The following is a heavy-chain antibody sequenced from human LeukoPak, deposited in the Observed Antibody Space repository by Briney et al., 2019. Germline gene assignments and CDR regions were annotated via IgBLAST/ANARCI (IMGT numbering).Heavy chain of an antibody. V-gene: IGHV3-73*01. J-gene: IGHJ4*02. Sequence: PGGSLTLSCAASGFTFSGSAMHWVRQASGKGLEWVGRIRSKTNSYATAYAASVKGRFTISRDDSKNTAYLQMNSLKTEDTDVYYCTRYYYDGSGYYYLFDYWGQGTLVTVSS. D-gene: IGHD3-22*01. CDR1: GFTFSGSA. CDR3: TRYYYDGSGYYYLFDY. CDR2: IRSKTNSYAT.